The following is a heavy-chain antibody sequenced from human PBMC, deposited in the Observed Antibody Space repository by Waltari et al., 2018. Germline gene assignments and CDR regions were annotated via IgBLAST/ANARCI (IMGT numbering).Heavy chain of an antibody. V-gene: IGHV1-69-2*01. J-gene: IGHJ3*02. CDR3: ATALGDNISASRAFEI. CDR1: GYSFSDYY. CDR2: IDPEEGET. Sequence: EVQLLQSGAELVKPGTTVKISCKVSGYSFSDYYIHWVQQAHGKGLQWMGLIDPEEGETIYADNFQDTITSTADTSTNTAYLELNNVSSQDTAVFYCATALGDNISASRAFEIWGQGTMITVAS. D-gene: IGHD1-20*01.